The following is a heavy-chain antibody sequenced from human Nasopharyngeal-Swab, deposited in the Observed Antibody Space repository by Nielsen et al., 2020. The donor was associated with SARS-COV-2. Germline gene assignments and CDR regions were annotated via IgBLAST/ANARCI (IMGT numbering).Heavy chain of an antibody. CDR3: AIETEYNWNDGRFDY. CDR2: ISSSGSTI. Sequence: GESLKISCAAFGFTFSSYEMNWVRQAPGKGLEWVSYISSSGSTIYYADSVKGRFTISRDNAKNSLYLQMNSLRAEDTAVYFFAIETEYNWNDGRFDYWGQGTLVTVSS. CDR1: GFTFSSYE. V-gene: IGHV3-48*03. D-gene: IGHD1-20*01. J-gene: IGHJ4*02.